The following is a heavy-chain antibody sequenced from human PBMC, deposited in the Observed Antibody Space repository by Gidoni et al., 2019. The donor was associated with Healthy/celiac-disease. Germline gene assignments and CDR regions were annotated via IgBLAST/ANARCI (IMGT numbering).Heavy chain of an antibody. Sequence: QVQLQESGPGLVKPSQTLSLPCTVSGGSISSGGYYWSWIRQHPGKGLEWIGYIYYSGSTYYNPSLKSRVTISVDTSKNQFSLKLSSVTAADTAVYYCARAEGARGSYYVEISDAFDIWGQGTMVTVSS. CDR1: GGSISSGGYY. D-gene: IGHD1-26*01. V-gene: IGHV4-31*03. CDR2: IYYSGST. J-gene: IGHJ3*02. CDR3: ARAEGARGSYYVEISDAFDI.